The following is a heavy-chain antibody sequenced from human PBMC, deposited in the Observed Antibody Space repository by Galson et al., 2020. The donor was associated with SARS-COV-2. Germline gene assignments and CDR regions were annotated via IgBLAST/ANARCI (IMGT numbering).Heavy chain of an antibody. CDR2: IFFDGSEK. CDR3: ARDGQSSRGWAFDY. CDR1: GFTFSDHA. V-gene: IGHV3-33*01. Sequence: GGSLRLSCAASGFTFSDHAMHWVRQAPGKGLAWVAQIFFDGSEKYYGDSVRGRFTISRDSSKNTVYLQMNNLRVDDTAVYYCARDGQSSRGWAFDYWGQGTLLTVSS. D-gene: IGHD6-19*01. J-gene: IGHJ4*02.